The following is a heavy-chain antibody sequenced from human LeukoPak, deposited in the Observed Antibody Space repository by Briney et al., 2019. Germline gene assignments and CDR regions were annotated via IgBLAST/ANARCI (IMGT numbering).Heavy chain of an antibody. V-gene: IGHV4-59*12. Sequence: PSETLSLTCTVSGGSISSYYWSWIRQPPGKGLEWIGYIYYSGSTNYNSSLKSRVTMSVDTSKNQFSLKLSSVTAADTAVYYCARDPRRGDYFDYWGQGTLVTVSS. CDR2: IYYSGST. J-gene: IGHJ4*02. CDR3: ARDPRRGDYFDY. CDR1: GGSISSYY.